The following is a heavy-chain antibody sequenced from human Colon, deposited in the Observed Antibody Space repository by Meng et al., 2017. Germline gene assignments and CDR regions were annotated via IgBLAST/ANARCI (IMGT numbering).Heavy chain of an antibody. CDR2: INTDGRST. CDR1: GFTFNRYW. V-gene: IGHV3-74*01. J-gene: IGHJ4*02. Sequence: GESLKISCAAPGFTFNRYWIHWVRQTPGKGPVGVSRINTDGRSTAYADSVKGRFTISRDNAKDTLYLQMNSLRAEDPAIYYCVRGIGVTVAGSMDYWGQGTLVTVSS. D-gene: IGHD6-19*01. CDR3: VRGIGVTVAGSMDY.